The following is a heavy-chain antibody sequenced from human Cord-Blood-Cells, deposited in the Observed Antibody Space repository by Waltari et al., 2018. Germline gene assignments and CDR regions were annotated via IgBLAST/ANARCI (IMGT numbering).Heavy chain of an antibody. V-gene: IGHV1-69*01. CDR2: IIPIFGTA. CDR3: ARRCSGGSCYSDYYYGMDV. D-gene: IGHD2-15*01. J-gene: IGHJ6*02. Sequence: APGQGLEWMGGIIPIFGTANYAQKFQGRVTITADESTSTAYMELSSLRSEDTAVYYCARRCSGGSCYSDYYYGMDVWGQGTTVTVSS.